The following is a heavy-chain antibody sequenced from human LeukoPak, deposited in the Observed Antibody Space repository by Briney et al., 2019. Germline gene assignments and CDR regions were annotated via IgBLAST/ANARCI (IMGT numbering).Heavy chain of an antibody. CDR3: ARAFENNWFDP. D-gene: IGHD2/OR15-2a*01. CDR1: GFTFSSYS. Sequence: GRSLRLSCAASGFTFSSYSMNWVRQAPGKGLEWVSSISSSSSYIYYADSVKGRFTISRDNAKNSLYLQMNSLRAEDTAVYYCARAFENNWFDPWGRGTLVTVPS. V-gene: IGHV3-21*01. CDR2: ISSSSSYI. J-gene: IGHJ5*02.